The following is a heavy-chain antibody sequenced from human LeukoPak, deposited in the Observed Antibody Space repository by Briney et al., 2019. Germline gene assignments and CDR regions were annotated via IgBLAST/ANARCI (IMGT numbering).Heavy chain of an antibody. Sequence: PGGSLRLSCAASGFTFSSYAMSWVRQAPGKGLEWVSAISGSGGSTYYADSVKGRFTISRDNSKNTLYLQMNSLRAEDTAVYYCAKDRIPYCSGGSCYIDYWGQGTLVTVSS. CDR3: AKDRIPYCSGGSCYIDY. V-gene: IGHV3-23*01. CDR1: GFTFSSYA. CDR2: ISGSGGST. J-gene: IGHJ4*02. D-gene: IGHD2-15*01.